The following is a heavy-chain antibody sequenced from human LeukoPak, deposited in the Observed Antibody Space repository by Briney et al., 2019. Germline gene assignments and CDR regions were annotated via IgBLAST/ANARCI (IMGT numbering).Heavy chain of an antibody. J-gene: IGHJ4*02. CDR3: AASQGSGWLPDY. CDR2: IVVGSGNT. V-gene: IGHV1-58*01. CDR1: GFSFASSA. D-gene: IGHD6-19*01. Sequence: ASVTVSCTASGFSFASSAVQWVRQARGQRLEWIGWIVVGSGNTNYAQKFQERVTITRDMSASTAYMELSSLRSEDTAVYYCAASQGSGWLPDYWGQGTLVTVSS.